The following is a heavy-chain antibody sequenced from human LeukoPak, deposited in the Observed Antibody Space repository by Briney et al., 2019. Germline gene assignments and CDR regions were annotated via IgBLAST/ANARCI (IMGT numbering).Heavy chain of an antibody. D-gene: IGHD6-13*01. Sequence: GGSLRLSCAAAGFTFSSYWISWVRQAPGKGLEWVANIKQDGSEKYYVDSVKGRFTISRDNAKNSLYLQMNGLRVEDTAVYYCARDRGGYSSSWGPGTFDYWGQGTLVTVSS. CDR1: GFTFSSYW. CDR2: IKQDGSEK. J-gene: IGHJ4*02. V-gene: IGHV3-7*01. CDR3: ARDRGGYSSSWGPGTFDY.